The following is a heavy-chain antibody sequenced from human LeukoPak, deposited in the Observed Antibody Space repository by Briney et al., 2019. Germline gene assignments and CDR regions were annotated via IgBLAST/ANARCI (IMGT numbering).Heavy chain of an antibody. CDR2: ISSSSSYI. CDR1: GFTFSSYS. J-gene: IGHJ6*03. V-gene: IGHV3-21*01. D-gene: IGHD3-22*01. Sequence: GGSLRLSCAASGFTFSSYSMNWVRQAPGKGLEWVSSISSSSSYIYCADSVKGRFTISRDNAKNSLYLQMNSLRAEDTAVYYCARDQAVGYYDSSGYYNYYYYYMDVWGKGTTVTVSS. CDR3: ARDQAVGYYDSSGYYNYYYYYMDV.